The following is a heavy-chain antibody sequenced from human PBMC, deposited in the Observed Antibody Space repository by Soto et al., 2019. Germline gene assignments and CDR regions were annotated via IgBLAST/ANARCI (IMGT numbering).Heavy chain of an antibody. CDR3: AKDRVRGWLQPSLTFDP. V-gene: IGHV4-34*10. CDR2: INHSGST. Sequence: SETLSLTCAVYGGSFSGYYWSWIRQPPGKGLEWIGEINHSGSTNYNPSLKSRVTISVDTSKNTLYLQMNSLRAEDTAVYYCAKDRVRGWLQPSLTFDPWGQGTLVTVSS. D-gene: IGHD5-12*01. J-gene: IGHJ5*02. CDR1: GGSFSGYY.